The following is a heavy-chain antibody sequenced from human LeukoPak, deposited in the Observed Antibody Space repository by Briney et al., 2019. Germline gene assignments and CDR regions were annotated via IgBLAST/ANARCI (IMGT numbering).Heavy chain of an antibody. CDR1: GFTFSSYA. CDR2: ISYDGSNK. D-gene: IGHD5-12*01. J-gene: IGHJ4*02. V-gene: IGHV3-30*04. CDR3: ARAPDGYSGFEADY. Sequence: GRSLRLSCAASGFTFSSYAMHWARQAPGKGLEWVAVISYDGSNKYYADSVKGRFTISRDNSKNTLYLQMNSLRAEDTAVYYCARAPDGYSGFEADYWGQGTLVTVSS.